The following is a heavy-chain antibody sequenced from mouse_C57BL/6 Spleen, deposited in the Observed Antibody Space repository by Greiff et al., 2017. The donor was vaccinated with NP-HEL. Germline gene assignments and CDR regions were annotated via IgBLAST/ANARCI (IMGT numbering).Heavy chain of an antibody. Sequence: EVQVVESGGGLVQPGGSMKLSCVASGFTFSNYWMNWVRQSPEKGLEWVAQIRLKSDNYATHYAESVKGRFTISRDDSKSSVYLQMNNLRAEDTGIYYCTRLGRGNYAMDYWGQGTSVTVSS. V-gene: IGHV6-3*01. CDR2: IRLKSDNYAT. CDR1: GFTFSNYW. D-gene: IGHD4-1*01. J-gene: IGHJ4*01. CDR3: TRLGRGNYAMDY.